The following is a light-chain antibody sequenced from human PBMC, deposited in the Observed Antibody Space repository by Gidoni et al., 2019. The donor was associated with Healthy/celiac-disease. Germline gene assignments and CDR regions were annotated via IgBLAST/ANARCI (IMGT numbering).Light chain of an antibody. CDR2: GNS. J-gene: IGLJ1*01. Sequence: QSVLTQPPPVSGAPVLRVTISCTGSSSNIGAGYDVHWYQQLPGTAPKLLIYGNSNRPSGVPDRFSGSKSGTSASLAITGLQAEDEADYYCQSYDSSLSVLYVFGTGTKVTVL. CDR1: SSNIGAGYD. V-gene: IGLV1-40*01. CDR3: QSYDSSLSVLYV.